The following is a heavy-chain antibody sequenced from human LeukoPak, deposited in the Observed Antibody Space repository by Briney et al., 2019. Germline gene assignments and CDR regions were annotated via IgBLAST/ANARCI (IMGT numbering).Heavy chain of an antibody. D-gene: IGHD2-2*01. Sequence: ASVKVSCKASGYTFTSYYMHWVRQAPGQGLEWMGCINHDSGGTNYALKFQGRVTMTRGTSISTAYMELSRLRSDDTAVYYCARASVVPAAMNAHNWFDPWGQGTLVTVSS. V-gene: IGHV1-2*02. J-gene: IGHJ5*02. CDR3: ARASVVPAAMNAHNWFDP. CDR1: GYTFTSYY. CDR2: INHDSGGT.